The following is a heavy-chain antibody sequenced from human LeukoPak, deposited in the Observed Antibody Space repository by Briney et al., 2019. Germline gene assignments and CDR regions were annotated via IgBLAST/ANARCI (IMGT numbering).Heavy chain of an antibody. V-gene: IGHV3-48*01. J-gene: IGHJ4*02. CDR1: GFTFSSYW. D-gene: IGHD3-22*01. Sequence: GALRLSCAASGFTFSSYWMSWVRQAPGKGLEWVSYISSSSSTIYYADSVKGRFTISRDNAKNSLYLQMNSLRAEDTAVYYCARDRGKVVVVIIDYWGQGTLVTVSS. CDR2: ISSSSSTI. CDR3: ARDRGKVVVVIIDY.